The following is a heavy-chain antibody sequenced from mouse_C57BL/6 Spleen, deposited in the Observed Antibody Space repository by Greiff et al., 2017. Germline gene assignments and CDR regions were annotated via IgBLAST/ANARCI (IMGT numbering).Heavy chain of an antibody. V-gene: IGHV1-19*01. J-gene: IGHJ4*01. CDR3: ARRSDDGYYAMDY. D-gene: IGHD2-12*01. CDR2: INPYNGGT. CDR1: GYTFTDYY. Sequence: EVQLQQSGPVLVKPGASVKMSCKASGYTFTDYYMNWVKQSHGKSLEWIGVINPYNGGTSYNQKFKGKATLTVDKSSSTAYMELNSLTSEDSAVYYCARRSDDGYYAMDYWGQGTSVTVSS.